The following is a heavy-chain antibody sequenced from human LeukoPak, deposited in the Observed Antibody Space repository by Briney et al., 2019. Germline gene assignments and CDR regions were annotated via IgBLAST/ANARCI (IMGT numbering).Heavy chain of an antibody. CDR3: ANLPYVDTALFDD. J-gene: IGHJ4*02. D-gene: IGHD5-18*01. V-gene: IGHV3-23*01. CDR2: ISGSGGST. CDR1: GFTFSSYA. Sequence: GGSLRLSCAASGFTFSSYAMSWVRQAPGKGLEWVSAISGSGGSTYYADSVKGRFTISRDNSKNTLYLQMNSLRAEDTAVYYCANLPYVDTALFDDWGQGTLVTVSS.